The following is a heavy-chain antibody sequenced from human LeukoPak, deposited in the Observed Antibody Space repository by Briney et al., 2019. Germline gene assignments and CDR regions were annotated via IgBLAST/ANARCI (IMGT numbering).Heavy chain of an antibody. J-gene: IGHJ4*02. CDR1: RGSINSSSFY. CDR3: ATSTGDFWSGSFFRFDY. D-gene: IGHD3-3*01. V-gene: IGHV4-39*01. Sequence: KPSETLSLTCTVSRGSINSSSFYWGWIRQPPGKGLEWIGSIYYSGTTYYNPPLKSRVTISVDTSKNQFSLKLSSVTAADTAVYYCATSTGDFWSGSFFRFDYWGQGTLVTVSS. CDR2: IYYSGTT.